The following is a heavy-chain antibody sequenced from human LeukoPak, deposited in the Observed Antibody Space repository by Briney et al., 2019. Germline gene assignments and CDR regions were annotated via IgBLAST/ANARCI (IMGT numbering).Heavy chain of an antibody. V-gene: IGHV3-30*18. D-gene: IGHD6-19*01. Sequence: GSLRLSCAASGFTFSSCGMHWVRQAPGKGLEWVAVISYDGSNKYYADSVKGRFTISRDNSKNTLYLQMNSLRAEDTAVYYCAKVGYSSGWYEDYWGQGTLVTVSS. CDR1: GFTFSSCG. J-gene: IGHJ4*02. CDR2: ISYDGSNK. CDR3: AKVGYSSGWYEDY.